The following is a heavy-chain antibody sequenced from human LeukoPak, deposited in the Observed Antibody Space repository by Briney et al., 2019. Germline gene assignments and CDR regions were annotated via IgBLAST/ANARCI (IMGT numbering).Heavy chain of an antibody. D-gene: IGHD1-26*01. CDR3: ASYSGIYSAFEI. Sequence: SGTLSLTCAVSGGSISSNWWSWVRQPPGKGVEWVGEIDHSGSTNYYPSLKRRVTISVDTSKNHFSLTLNAVTAADTAVYYCASYSGIYSAFEIWSQGTLVTVSS. CDR1: GGSISSNW. V-gene: IGHV4-4*02. CDR2: IDHSGST. J-gene: IGHJ3*02.